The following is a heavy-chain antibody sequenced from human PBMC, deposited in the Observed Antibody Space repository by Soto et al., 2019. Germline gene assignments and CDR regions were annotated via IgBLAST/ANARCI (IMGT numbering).Heavy chain of an antibody. CDR3: ARDQPRFYSSSSYNWFDP. Sequence: ASVKVSCTASGFTFTSSAVQWVRQARGQRLEWIGWIVVDSGNTNYAQKLQERVTMTTDTSTSTAYMELRSLRSDDTAVYYCARDQPRFYSSSSYNWFDPWGQGTLVTVSS. D-gene: IGHD6-13*01. J-gene: IGHJ5*02. CDR2: IVVDSGNT. V-gene: IGHV1-58*01. CDR1: GFTFTSSA.